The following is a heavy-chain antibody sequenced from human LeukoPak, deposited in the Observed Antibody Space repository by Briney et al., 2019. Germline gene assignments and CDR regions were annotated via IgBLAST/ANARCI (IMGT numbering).Heavy chain of an antibody. CDR3: AKYCSGGNCYSGLY. V-gene: IGHV3-7*05. CDR2: IKQDGREK. CDR1: GFSFSNYW. D-gene: IGHD2-15*01. Sequence: GGSLRLSCAVSGFSFSNYWMSWVRQAPGKGLEWVANIKQDGREKYYVDSVKGRFTISRDNSKSTLYLQMNSLRAEDTAVYYCAKYCSGGNCYSGLYWGQGTLVTVSS. J-gene: IGHJ4*02.